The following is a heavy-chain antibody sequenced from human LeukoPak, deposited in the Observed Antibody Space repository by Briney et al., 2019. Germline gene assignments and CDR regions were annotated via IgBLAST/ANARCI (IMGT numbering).Heavy chain of an antibody. D-gene: IGHD3-9*01. Sequence: PGGSLRLSCAASGFTFSSYAMSWVRQAPGKGLEWVSAISGSGGSTYYADSVKGRFTISRDNSKNTLYLQMNSLRAEDTAVYYCAKTEGLRYFDWLPPPGRFGMDVWGQGTTVTVSS. CDR3: AKTEGLRYFDWLPPPGRFGMDV. J-gene: IGHJ6*02. V-gene: IGHV3-23*01. CDR2: ISGSGGST. CDR1: GFTFSSYA.